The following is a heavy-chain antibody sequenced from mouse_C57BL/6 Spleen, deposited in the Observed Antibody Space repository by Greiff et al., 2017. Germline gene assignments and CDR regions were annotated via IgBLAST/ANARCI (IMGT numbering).Heavy chain of an antibody. V-gene: IGHV5-4*01. CDR2: ISDGGSYT. CDR3: ARTFYGSSYEGWFAY. Sequence: VESGGGLVKPGGSLKLSCAASGFTFSSYAMSWVRQTPEKRLEWVATISDGGSYTYYPDNVKGRFTISRDNAKNNLYLQMSHLKSEDTAMYYCARTFYGSSYEGWFAYWGQGTLVTVSA. CDR1: GFTFSSYA. D-gene: IGHD1-1*01. J-gene: IGHJ3*01.